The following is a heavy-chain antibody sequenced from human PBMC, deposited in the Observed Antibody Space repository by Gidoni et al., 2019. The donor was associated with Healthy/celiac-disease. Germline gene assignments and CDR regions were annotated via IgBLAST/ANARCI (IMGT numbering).Heavy chain of an antibody. CDR1: GFTFSSYS. CDR2: ISSSSSYI. V-gene: IGHV3-21*01. CDR3: ARDLYYGGNGGYFDY. D-gene: IGHD4-17*01. J-gene: IGHJ4*02. Sequence: EVQLVESGGGLVKPGGSLRLSCAASGFTFSSYSMNWVRQAPGKGLEWVSSISSSSSYIYYADSVKGRFTISRDNAKNSLYLQMNSLRAEDTAVYYCARDLYYGGNGGYFDYWGQGTLVTVSS.